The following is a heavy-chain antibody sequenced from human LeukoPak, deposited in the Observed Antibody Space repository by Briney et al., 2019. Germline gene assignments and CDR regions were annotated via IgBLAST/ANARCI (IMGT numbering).Heavy chain of an antibody. CDR3: ARGPPGSAAIDY. CDR2: INSDGSST. CDR1: GFTFSSYW. V-gene: IGHV3-74*01. Sequence: GGSLRLSCAASGFTFSSYWMHWVRQAPGKGLVWVSRINSDGSSTSYADSVKGRFTISRDNAKNTLYPQMNSLRAEDTAVYYCARGPPGSAAIDYWGQGTLVTVSS. D-gene: IGHD2-2*01. J-gene: IGHJ4*02.